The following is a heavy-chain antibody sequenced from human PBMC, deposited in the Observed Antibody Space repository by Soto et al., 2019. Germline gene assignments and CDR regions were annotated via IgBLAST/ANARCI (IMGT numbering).Heavy chain of an antibody. CDR2: INHSGSA. CDR1: GGSISSYY. Sequence: PSETLSLTCTVSGGSISSYYWSWIRQPPGKGLEWIGQINHSGSANYNPSLKSRVTISVHTSNSQFSLKLNSMTAADTAVYYCARHNYGSGSTYFDFWGQGTLVTVAS. J-gene: IGHJ4*02. CDR3: ARHNYGSGSTYFDF. D-gene: IGHD3-10*01. V-gene: IGHV4-59*08.